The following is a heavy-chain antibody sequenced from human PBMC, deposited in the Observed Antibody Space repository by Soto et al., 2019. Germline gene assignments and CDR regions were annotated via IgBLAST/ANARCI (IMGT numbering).Heavy chain of an antibody. D-gene: IGHD4-17*01. CDR3: ASDGGHGDKGHALDV. CDR2: ISHGETT. J-gene: IGHJ3*01. V-gene: IGHV4-31*11. Sequence: PSETLSLTCAVSGVSINSGGYYWNWIRHLPGKGLEWIGYISHGETTSYIPSLKSRLTISIDTSNNHVSLKLTSVTADDTAVYYCASDGGHGDKGHALDVWGQGTMVTVS. CDR1: GVSINSGGYY.